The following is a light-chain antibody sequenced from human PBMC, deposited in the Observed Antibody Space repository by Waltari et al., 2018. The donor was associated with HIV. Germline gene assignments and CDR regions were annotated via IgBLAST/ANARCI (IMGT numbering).Light chain of an antibody. CDR2: SAS. CDR1: QNIKSN. V-gene: IGKV3-15*01. Sequence: DIVMTPSPATVSVSPGERATLSCRASQNIKSNLAWFQQLPGQAPRLLISSASIRATDIPPRFRGSGSGTDFTLTISSLQSEDFAIYYCQEYETWTKTFGQGTKVEMK. CDR3: QEYETWTKT. J-gene: IGKJ1*01.